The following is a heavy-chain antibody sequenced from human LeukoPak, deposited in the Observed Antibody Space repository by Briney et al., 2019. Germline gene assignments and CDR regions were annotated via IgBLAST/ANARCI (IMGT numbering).Heavy chain of an antibody. V-gene: IGHV3-7*01. CDR1: GFTFSSYW. D-gene: IGHD4-11*01. CDR2: IKQDGSEK. CDR3: ARDYIAILGRNAFDI. J-gene: IGHJ3*02. Sequence: PGGSLRLSCAASGFTFSSYWMSWVRQAPGKGLEWVANIKQDGSEKYYVDSVKGRFTISRDNAKNSLYLQMNSLRAEDTAVYYCARDYIAILGRNAFDIWGQGTMVTVSS.